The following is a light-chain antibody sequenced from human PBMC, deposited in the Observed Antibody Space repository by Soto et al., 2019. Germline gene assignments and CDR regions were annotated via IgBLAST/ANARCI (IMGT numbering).Light chain of an antibody. CDR3: QQFGSSSWT. J-gene: IGKJ1*01. CDR2: GTS. CDR1: QSVSSSY. Sequence: EIVLTQSPVTLSLSPWGGATLSCRASQSVSSSYLAWYQQKPGQAPRLLIYGTSSRATGIPDRFSGSGSGTDFTLTINRLEPEDFAVYYCQQFGSSSWTFGQGTKVDIK. V-gene: IGKV3-20*01.